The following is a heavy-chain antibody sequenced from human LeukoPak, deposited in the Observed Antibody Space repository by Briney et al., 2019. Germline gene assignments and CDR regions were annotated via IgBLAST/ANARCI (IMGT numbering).Heavy chain of an antibody. Sequence: GGSLRLSCAASGFTFSSYGMHWVRQAPGKGLEWVAVISYDGSNKYYADSVKGRFTISRDNSKNTLYLQMNSLRAEDTAVYYCARPYVPAATSRGWFDPWGQGTLVTVSS. CDR3: ARPYVPAATSRGWFDP. CDR2: ISYDGSNK. CDR1: GFTFSSYG. J-gene: IGHJ5*02. V-gene: IGHV3-30*03. D-gene: IGHD2-2*01.